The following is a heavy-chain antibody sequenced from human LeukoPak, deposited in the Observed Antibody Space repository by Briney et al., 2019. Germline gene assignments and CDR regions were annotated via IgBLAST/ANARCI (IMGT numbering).Heavy chain of an antibody. CDR2: IIPIFGTA. V-gene: IGHV1-69*05. Sequence: SVKVSCKASGGTFSSYAISWVRQAPGQGLEWMGAIIPIFGTANYAQKFQGRVTITTDESTSTAYMELMSLRSEAMAVYYCARGADYSSDYWGQGTLVTVSS. CDR1: GGTFSSYA. CDR3: ARGADYSSDY. J-gene: IGHJ4*02.